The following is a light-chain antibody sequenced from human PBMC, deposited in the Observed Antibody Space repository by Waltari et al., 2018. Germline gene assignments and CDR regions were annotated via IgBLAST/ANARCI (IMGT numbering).Light chain of an antibody. CDR3: SSYTRSTTWV. Sequence: QSALTQPASVSGSPGQSITISCPGTSSDVGSYNFVSWYQQHPGKAPKLMIYDVTKRPSGVSNRFSGSKSGNTASLTISGLQAEDEADYYCSSYTRSTTWVFGGGTKVTVL. CDR1: SSDVGSYNF. CDR2: DVT. V-gene: IGLV2-14*03. J-gene: IGLJ3*02.